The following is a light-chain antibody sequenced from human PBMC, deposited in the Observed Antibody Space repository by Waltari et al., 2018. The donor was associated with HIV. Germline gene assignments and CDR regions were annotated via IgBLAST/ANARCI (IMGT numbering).Light chain of an antibody. V-gene: IGKV3-20*01. J-gene: IGKJ1*01. CDR3: QQYGSLPRT. CDR1: QPVSGNF. CDR2: CAS. Sequence: EIVLTQSPDTLSLSPGDTAFLSCRASQPVSGNFLAWYQQKPGQAPRLLISCASGRAPGIPGRFSGSGSVRDFTLTITTLEPEDFAVYYCQQYGSLPRTFGQGTRVEIK.